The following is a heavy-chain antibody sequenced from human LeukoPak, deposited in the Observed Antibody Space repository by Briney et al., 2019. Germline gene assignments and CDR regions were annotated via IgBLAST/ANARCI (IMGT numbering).Heavy chain of an antibody. V-gene: IGHV3-7*01. CDR3: ARRGYSTSWNIPAY. Sequence: GGSLRLSCAASGFTFSNYWMSWVRQAPGKGLEWVANIKQDGSEKYYVDSVKGRFTISRDNAKNSLHLEMNSLRAEDTAIYYCARRGYSTSWNIPAYWSQGSLVTVYS. J-gene: IGHJ4*02. D-gene: IGHD6-13*01. CDR2: IKQDGSEK. CDR1: GFTFSNYW.